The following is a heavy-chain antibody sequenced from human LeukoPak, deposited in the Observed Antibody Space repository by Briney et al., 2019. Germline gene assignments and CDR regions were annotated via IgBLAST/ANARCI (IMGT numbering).Heavy chain of an antibody. CDR1: GGSISSGGYY. CDR3: ARVATYYYDSSGYPGAFDI. D-gene: IGHD3-22*01. V-gene: IGHV4-31*03. Sequence: SETLSLTCTVSGGSISSGGYYWSWIRQHPGKGLEWIGYIYYSGSTYYNPSLKSRVTISVDRSKNQFSLKLSSVTAADTAVYYCARVATYYYDSSGYPGAFDIWGQGTMVTVSS. CDR2: IYYSGST. J-gene: IGHJ3*02.